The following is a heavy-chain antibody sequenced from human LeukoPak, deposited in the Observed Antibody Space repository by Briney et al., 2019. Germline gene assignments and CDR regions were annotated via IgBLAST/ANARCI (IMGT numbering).Heavy chain of an antibody. CDR3: AREDGARFFDY. J-gene: IGHJ4*02. Sequence: QPGRSLRLSCAASGFTFSSYAMHWVRQAPGKGLEWVAVISHDGSNRYYADSVKGRFTISRDNSKNTLYLQMNSLRAEDTAVYYCAREDGARFFDYCGQGTLVTVSS. CDR2: ISHDGSNR. V-gene: IGHV3-30-3*01. D-gene: IGHD4-17*01. CDR1: GFTFSSYA.